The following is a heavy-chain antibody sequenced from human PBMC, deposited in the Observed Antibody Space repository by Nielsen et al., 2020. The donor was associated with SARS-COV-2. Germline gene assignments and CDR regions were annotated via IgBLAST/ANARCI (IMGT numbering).Heavy chain of an antibody. D-gene: IGHD6-6*01. CDR3: AKTGLSSSSSVLKEYYFDY. V-gene: IGHV3-23*01. Sequence: GESLKISCAASGFTFSSYAMSWVRQAPGKGLEWVSAISGSGGSTYYADSVKGRFTISRDNSKNTLYLQMNSLRAEDTAVYYCAKTGLSSSSSVLKEYYFDYWGQGTLVTVSS. J-gene: IGHJ4*02. CDR1: GFTFSSYA. CDR2: ISGSGGST.